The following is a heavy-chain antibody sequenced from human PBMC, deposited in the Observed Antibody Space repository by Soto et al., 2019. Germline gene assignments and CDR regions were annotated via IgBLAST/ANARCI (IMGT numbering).Heavy chain of an antibody. CDR2: ISYDGSNK. V-gene: IGHV3-30*03. D-gene: IGHD4-17*01. Sequence: HPGWSLRLSCAASGFTFGSDAMHCVRQAPSKGLEWVAVISYDGSNKYYADSVKGRFTISRDNSKNTLYLQMNSLRAEDTAVYYCALYYVGYAKAAFVISCQGTMVTV. J-gene: IGHJ3*02. CDR1: GFTFGSDA. CDR3: ALYYVGYAKAAFVI.